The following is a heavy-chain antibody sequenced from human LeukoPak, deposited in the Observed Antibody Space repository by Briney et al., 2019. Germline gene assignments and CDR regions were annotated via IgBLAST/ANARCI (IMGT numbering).Heavy chain of an antibody. CDR3: ARVPNRGGEFDP. Sequence: GSSVKVSCKASGCTFTSYDINWVRQATGQGLVWMGWMNPTSGNTGYAQKFQGRVTMTRDTSIGTAYMELSNLRSEDSAVYYCARVPNRGGEFDPWGQGTLVTVSS. CDR2: MNPTSGNT. V-gene: IGHV1-8*01. J-gene: IGHJ5*02. CDR1: GCTFTSYD. D-gene: IGHD4-23*01.